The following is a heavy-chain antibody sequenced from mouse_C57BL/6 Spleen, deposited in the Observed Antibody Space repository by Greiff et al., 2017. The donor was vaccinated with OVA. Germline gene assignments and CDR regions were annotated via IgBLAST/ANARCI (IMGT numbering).Heavy chain of an antibody. J-gene: IGHJ3*01. Sequence: VQLKESGGGLVQPGGSMKLSCVASGFTFSNYWMNWVRQSPEKGLEWVAQIRLKSDNYATHYAESVKGRFTISRDDSKSSVYLQMNNLRAEDTGIYYCTGGTAYWGQGTLVTVSA. CDR3: TGGTAY. CDR1: GFTFSNYW. V-gene: IGHV6-3*01. D-gene: IGHD3-3*01. CDR2: IRLKSDNYAT.